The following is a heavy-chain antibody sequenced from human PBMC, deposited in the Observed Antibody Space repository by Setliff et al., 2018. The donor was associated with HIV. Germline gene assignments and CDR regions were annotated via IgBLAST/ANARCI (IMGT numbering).Heavy chain of an antibody. Sequence: GASVKVSCKASGGTFSSYAISWVRQAPGQGPEWMGGIILLFGTPNYAQKFQGRISMTRDTSTSTVYMELSSLRSEDTAVYYCARGGLLFGMMNYFDSWGQGTLVTVSS. CDR1: GGTFSSYA. V-gene: IGHV1-69*05. D-gene: IGHD2-21*02. CDR3: ARGGLLFGMMNYFDS. CDR2: IILLFGTP. J-gene: IGHJ4*02.